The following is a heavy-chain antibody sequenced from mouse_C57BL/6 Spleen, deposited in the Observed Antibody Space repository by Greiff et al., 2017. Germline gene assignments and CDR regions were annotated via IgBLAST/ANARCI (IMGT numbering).Heavy chain of an antibody. CDR1: GYSFTGYF. J-gene: IGHJ1*03. V-gene: IGHV1-20*01. D-gene: IGHD2-12*01. Sequence: VQLQQSGPELVKPGDSVKISCKASGYSFTGYFMNWVMQSHGKSLEWIGRINPYNGDTFYNQKFKGKATLTVDKSSSTAHMELRSLTSEDSAVYYCARPRYDEYFDVWGTGTTVTVSS. CDR2: INPYNGDT. CDR3: ARPRYDEYFDV.